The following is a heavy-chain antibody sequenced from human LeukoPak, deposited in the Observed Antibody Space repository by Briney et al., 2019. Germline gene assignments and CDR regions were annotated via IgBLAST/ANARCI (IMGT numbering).Heavy chain of an antibody. CDR2: IYYSGST. V-gene: IGHV4-59*08. D-gene: IGHD3-10*01. Sequence: PSETLSLTCAVYGGSFSGYYWSWIRQPPGKGLEWIGYIYYSGSTNYNPSLKSRVTISVDTSKNQFSLKLSSVTAADTAVYYCARHIWFGEFRFDPWGQGTLVTVSS. CDR3: ARHIWFGEFRFDP. CDR1: GGSFSGYY. J-gene: IGHJ5*02.